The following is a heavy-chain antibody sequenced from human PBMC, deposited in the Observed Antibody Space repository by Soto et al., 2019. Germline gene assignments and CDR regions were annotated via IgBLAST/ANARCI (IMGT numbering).Heavy chain of an antibody. Sequence: QVQLVQSGAEVKKPGASVKVSCKASGYTFTSYDINWVRQATGQGLEWMGWMNPNSGNTGYAQKFQGRGTMTRSTAISRAYMELSSLRSEDTAVYYCARRGYSSSWYYYYYSGMDVWGQGTTVTVSS. D-gene: IGHD6-13*01. CDR1: GYTFTSYD. V-gene: IGHV1-8*01. CDR2: MNPNSGNT. CDR3: ARRGYSSSWYYYYYSGMDV. J-gene: IGHJ6*02.